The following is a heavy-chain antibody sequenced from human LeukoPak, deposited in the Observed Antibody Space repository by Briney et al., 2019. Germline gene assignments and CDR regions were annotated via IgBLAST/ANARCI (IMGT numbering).Heavy chain of an antibody. CDR3: ARLVRLERLFDY. D-gene: IGHD1-1*01. Sequence: PGGSLRLSCAASGFTFSSYSMNWVRQAPGKGLEWVSSISSSSSYIYYADSVKGRFTISRDNAKNSLYLQMNSLRADDTAVYYCARLVRLERLFDYWGQGTLVTVSS. V-gene: IGHV3-21*01. CDR2: ISSSSSYI. CDR1: GFTFSSYS. J-gene: IGHJ4*02.